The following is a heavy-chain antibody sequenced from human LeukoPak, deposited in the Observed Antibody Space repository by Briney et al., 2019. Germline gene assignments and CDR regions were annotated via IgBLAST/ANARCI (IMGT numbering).Heavy chain of an antibody. D-gene: IGHD3-22*01. CDR2: INSDGSST. CDR1: GFTFSSYA. J-gene: IGHJ4*02. CDR3: ARVYDSSGYYSWGGY. V-gene: IGHV3-74*01. Sequence: GGSLRLSCAASGFTFSSYAMHWVRQAPGKGLVWVSRINSDGSSTSYADSVKGRFTISRDNAKNTLYLQMNSLRAEDTAVYYCARVYDSSGYYSWGGYWGQGTLVTVSS.